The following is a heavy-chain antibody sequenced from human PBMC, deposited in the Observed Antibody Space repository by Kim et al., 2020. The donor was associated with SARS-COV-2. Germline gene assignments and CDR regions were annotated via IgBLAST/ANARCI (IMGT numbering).Heavy chain of an antibody. CDR2: IYYSGST. Sequence: SETLSLTCTVSGGSISSGGYYWSWIRQHPGKGLEWIGYIYYSGSTYYNPSLKSRVTISVDTSKNQFSLKLSSVTAADTAVYYCARVLMEYCSSTSCYSFDYWGQGTLVTVSS. CDR3: ARVLMEYCSSTSCYSFDY. CDR1: GGSISSGGYY. D-gene: IGHD2-2*01. V-gene: IGHV4-31*03. J-gene: IGHJ4*02.